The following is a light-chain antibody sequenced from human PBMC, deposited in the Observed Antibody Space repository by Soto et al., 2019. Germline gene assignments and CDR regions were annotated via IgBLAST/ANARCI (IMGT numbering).Light chain of an antibody. V-gene: IGKV1-39*01. J-gene: IGKJ2*01. CDR2: AAS. CDR1: QSISSY. Sequence: DIQMTQTTSSLSASVGDRVTITCRASQSISSYLNWYKQKPGKAPKLLIYAASSLQSGVPSRFSGSGSGIDFTLTISSLQPEDFATYYCQQSYSTLYTFGQGTKLEIK. CDR3: QQSYSTLYT.